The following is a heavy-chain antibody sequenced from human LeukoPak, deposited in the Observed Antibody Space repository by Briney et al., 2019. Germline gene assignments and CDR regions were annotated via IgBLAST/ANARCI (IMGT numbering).Heavy chain of an antibody. CDR2: ISGSGGST. CDR1: GFTFSSYA. J-gene: IGHJ5*02. V-gene: IGHV3-23*01. D-gene: IGHD3-9*01. CDR3: AKADYDILTGYLNWLDT. Sequence: GGSLRLSCAASGFTFSSYAMSWVRQAPGKGLEWVSAISGSGGSTYYADSVKGRFTISRDNSKNTLYLQMNSLRAEDTAVYYCAKADYDILTGYLNWLDTWGQGTLVTVSS.